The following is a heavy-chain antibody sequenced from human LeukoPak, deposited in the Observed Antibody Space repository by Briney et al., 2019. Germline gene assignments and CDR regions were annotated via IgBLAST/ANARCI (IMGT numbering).Heavy chain of an antibody. CDR2: ISSSGSTI. CDR1: GFTFSSYE. D-gene: IGHD4-11*01. Sequence: SGGSLRLSCAASGFTFSSYEMNWVRQAPGKGLEWVSYISSSGSTIYYADSVKGRFTISRDNAKNSLYLQMNSLRAEDTAVYYCTGHHQAYSRTYWGQGTLVTVSS. CDR3: TGHHQAYSRTY. J-gene: IGHJ4*02. V-gene: IGHV3-48*03.